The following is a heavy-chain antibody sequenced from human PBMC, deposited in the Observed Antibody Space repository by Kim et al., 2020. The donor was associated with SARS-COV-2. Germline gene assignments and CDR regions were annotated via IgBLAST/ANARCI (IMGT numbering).Heavy chain of an antibody. D-gene: IGHD2-15*01. J-gene: IGHJ5*02. CDR2: IYYSGST. Sequence: SETLSLTCTVSGGSISSGDYYWSWIRQPPGKGLEWIGYIYYSGSTYYNPSLKSRVTISVDTSKNQFSLKLSSVTAADTAVYYCATWGYCSGGSCFGSGWFDPWGQGTLVIVSS. CDR1: GGSISSGDYY. V-gene: IGHV4-30-4*01. CDR3: ATWGYCSGGSCFGSGWFDP.